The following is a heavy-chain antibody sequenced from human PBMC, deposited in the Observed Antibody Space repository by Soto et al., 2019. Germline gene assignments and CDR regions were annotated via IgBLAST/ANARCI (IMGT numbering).Heavy chain of an antibody. CDR3: VRGIPSQYSSNWLYWYFDL. CDR1: GFVYSTYA. CDR2: IWNDGTKE. Sequence: VQLVESGGGVVQPGRSLRLSCAASGFVYSTYALHGVRLSPGKGLEWVALIWNDGTKEYYVDSVKGRFTISRDNSQNTLNLQMDSLRAEDTAVYFCVRGIPSQYSSNWLYWYFDLWGRGTQVTVSS. J-gene: IGHJ2*01. D-gene: IGHD6-13*01. V-gene: IGHV3-33*01.